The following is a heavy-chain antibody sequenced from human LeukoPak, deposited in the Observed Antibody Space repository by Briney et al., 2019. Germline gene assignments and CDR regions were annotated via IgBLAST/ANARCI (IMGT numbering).Heavy chain of an antibody. CDR2: INHSGST. V-gene: IGHV4-34*01. D-gene: IGHD3-22*01. CDR1: GGSFSGYY. CDR3: ARGLYYYDSSGYYSAKVDY. J-gene: IGHJ4*02. Sequence: SETLSLTCAVYGGSFSGYYWSWIRQPPGKGLEWIGEINHSGSTSYNPSLKSRVTISVDTSKNQFSLKLSSVTAADTAVYYCARGLYYYDSSGYYSAKVDYWGQGTLVTVSS.